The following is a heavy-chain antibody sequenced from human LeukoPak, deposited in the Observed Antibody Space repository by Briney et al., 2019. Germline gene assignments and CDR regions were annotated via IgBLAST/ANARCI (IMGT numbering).Heavy chain of an antibody. CDR2: ISAYNGNT. CDR3: ARAVEYQLLRKKGDKQAGYNWFDP. J-gene: IGHJ5*02. Sequence: GESLKISCKGSGYTFTGYYMHWVRQAPGQGLEWMGWISAYNGNTNYAQKLQGRVTMTTDTSTSTAYMELRSLRSDDTAVYYCARAVEYQLLRKKGDKQAGYNWFDPWGQGTLVTVSS. D-gene: IGHD2-2*01. V-gene: IGHV1-18*04. CDR1: GYTFTGYY.